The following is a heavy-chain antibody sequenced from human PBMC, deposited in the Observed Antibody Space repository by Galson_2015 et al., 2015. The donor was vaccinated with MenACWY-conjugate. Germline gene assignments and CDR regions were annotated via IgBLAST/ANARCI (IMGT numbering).Heavy chain of an antibody. Sequence: QSGAEVKKPGESLKISCTTTGYSFTTYWIAWVRQMPGTGLEWMGLISPGDSNTRYSPSFQGQVTISADKSISTAYLQWSSLKASDTAMYYCARHPPGGRSMDVWGQGTTVTVSS. CDR3: ARHPPGGRSMDV. CDR1: GYSFTTYW. J-gene: IGHJ6*02. D-gene: IGHD1-26*01. V-gene: IGHV5-51*01. CDR2: ISPGDSNT.